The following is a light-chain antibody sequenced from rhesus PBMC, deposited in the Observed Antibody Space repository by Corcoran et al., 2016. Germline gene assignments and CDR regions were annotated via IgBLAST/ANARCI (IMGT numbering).Light chain of an antibody. J-gene: IGKJ4*01. CDR3: QQSSKWPLT. Sequence: EIVLTQSPATLSLSPGERATLSCRASQSVSSSLAWYQQKPGQAPRLLRSDASRRATGIPDRFSGSGSWTAFTLTIRSLEPEYVGVYYCQQSSKWPLTFGGGTKVDFK. CDR1: QSVSSS. V-gene: IGKV3-35*01. CDR2: DAS.